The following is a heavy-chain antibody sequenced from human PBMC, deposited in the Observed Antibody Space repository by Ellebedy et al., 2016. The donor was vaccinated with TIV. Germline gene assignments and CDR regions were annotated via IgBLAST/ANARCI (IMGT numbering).Heavy chain of an antibody. CDR2: IWYDGSNN. CDR1: GFTFSRNG. D-gene: IGHD3-22*01. Sequence: GESLKISCAASGFTFSRNGMHWVRQAPGKGLEWVAVIWYDGSNNYYVDSVKGRFTISRDNSKNTLYLQMNTLRAEDTAVYYCAREGYYDSSGYYYTSDAFDIWGQGTMVTATS. CDR3: AREGYYDSSGYYYTSDAFDI. V-gene: IGHV3-33*01. J-gene: IGHJ3*02.